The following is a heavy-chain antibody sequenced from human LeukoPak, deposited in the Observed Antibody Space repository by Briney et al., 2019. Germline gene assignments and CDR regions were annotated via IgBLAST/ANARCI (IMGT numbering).Heavy chain of an antibody. CDR1: GFTFSSYG. D-gene: IGHD5-12*01. V-gene: IGHV3-30*02. CDR2: IRYDGSNK. J-gene: IGHJ5*02. Sequence: GGSLRLSCAASGFTFSSYGMHWVRQAPGKGLEWVAFIRYDGSNKYYADSVKGRFTISRDNSKNTLYLQMNSLRAEDTAVYYCAKPAVATFFSWFDPWGQGTLVTVSS. CDR3: AKPAVATFFSWFDP.